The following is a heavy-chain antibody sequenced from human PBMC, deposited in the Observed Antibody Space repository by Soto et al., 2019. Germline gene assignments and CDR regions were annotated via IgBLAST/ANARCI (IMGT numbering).Heavy chain of an antibody. J-gene: IGHJ4*02. CDR1: GYKVSTWHNFTSYW. Sequence: PGESLKISSLGSGYKVSTWHNFTSYWIAWVRQMPGKGLEWMGIIYPGDSDTRYSPSFQGQVTISVDKSISTAYLQWSSLKASDTAIYYCARSPKYDLLTGYYQGYFDSWGQGTLVTVSS. CDR2: IYPGDSDT. D-gene: IGHD3-9*01. CDR3: ARSPKYDLLTGYYQGYFDS. V-gene: IGHV5-51*01.